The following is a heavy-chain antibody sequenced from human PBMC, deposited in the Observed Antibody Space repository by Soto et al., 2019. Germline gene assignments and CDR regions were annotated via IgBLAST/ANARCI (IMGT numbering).Heavy chain of an antibody. CDR3: ARTHSECSGDNYYHPGNFDY. Sequence: EVQLVQSGAEVKKPGESLKISCKGSGYSFTSYWIGWLRQMPGQGLEWMGIIYPGDSDTRYSPSCQGQVTISFDKSISTANLQLSSLKASDTAMYYCARTHSECSGDNYYHPGNFDYWGQGPLVIVSS. CDR1: GYSFTSYW. CDR2: IYPGDSDT. D-gene: IGHD2-15*01. V-gene: IGHV5-51*03. J-gene: IGHJ4*02.